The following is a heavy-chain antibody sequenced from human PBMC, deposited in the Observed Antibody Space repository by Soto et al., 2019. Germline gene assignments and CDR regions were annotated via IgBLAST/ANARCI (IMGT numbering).Heavy chain of an antibody. CDR1: GVTVKHCF. J-gene: IGHJ4*02. D-gene: IGHD3-3*01. V-gene: IGHV3-66*01. CDR3: ARDTLGGAYDFCH. CDR2: ISDGVRT. Sequence: EVQLVESGGGLVQPGGSLRLSCEASGVTVKHCFMTWVRQAPGKGLACVSTISDGVRTYYSDSVNGRLVFSSDSSRNTVYLQMNSLRAGDTAVYYCARDTLGGAYDFCHGGQGTLVTVSS.